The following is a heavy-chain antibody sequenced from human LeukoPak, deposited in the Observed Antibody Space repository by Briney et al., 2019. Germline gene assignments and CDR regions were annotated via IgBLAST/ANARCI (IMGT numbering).Heavy chain of an antibody. D-gene: IGHD3-22*01. V-gene: IGHV3-74*01. Sequence: GGSLRLTCAASGFTFSRYWMHWVRQAPGKGLVWVSRINTDGSSTSYADSVKGRFTISRDNAKNTLYLQMNSLRAEDTAVYYCARDFTPIDSSGYYYGDNFDNWGQGPGVTVSS. CDR2: INTDGSST. CDR1: GFTFSRYW. CDR3: ARDFTPIDSSGYYYGDNFDN. J-gene: IGHJ4*02.